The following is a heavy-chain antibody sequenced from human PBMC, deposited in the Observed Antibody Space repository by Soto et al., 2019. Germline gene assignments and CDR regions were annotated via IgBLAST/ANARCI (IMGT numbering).Heavy chain of an antibody. CDR1: GFTFSSYA. CDR3: AKGGQGVTTVWYFDL. D-gene: IGHD4-4*01. V-gene: IGHV3-23*01. CDR2: ISGSGGST. J-gene: IGHJ2*01. Sequence: EVQLLESGGGLVQPGGSLRLSCAASGFTFSSYAMSWVRQAPGKGLEWVSAISGSGGSTYYADSGKGRFTISRDNSKNTLYLQMNSLRAEDTAVYYCAKGGQGVTTVWYFDLWGRGTLVTVSS.